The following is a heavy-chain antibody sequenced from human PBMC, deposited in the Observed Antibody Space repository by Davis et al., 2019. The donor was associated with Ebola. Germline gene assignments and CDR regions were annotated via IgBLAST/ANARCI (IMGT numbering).Heavy chain of an antibody. V-gene: IGHV1-69*06. CDR3: ARSGIAAAGIWWWFDP. CDR1: GGTFSSYA. D-gene: IGHD6-13*01. J-gene: IGHJ5*02. Sequence: AASVKVSCKASGGTFSSYAISWVRQAPGQGLEWMGGIIPIFGTANYAQKFQGRVTITADKSTSTAYMELSSLRSDDTAVYYCARSGIAAAGIWWWFDPWGQGTLVTVSS. CDR2: IIPIFGTA.